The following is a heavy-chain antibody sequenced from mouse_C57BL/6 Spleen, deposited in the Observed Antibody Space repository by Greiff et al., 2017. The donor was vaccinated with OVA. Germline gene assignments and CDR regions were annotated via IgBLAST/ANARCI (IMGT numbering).Heavy chain of an antibody. Sequence: EVQLQQSVAELVRPGASVKLSCTASGFNIKNTYMHWVKQRPEQGLEWIGRIDPANGSTKYAPKFQGKATITVDTSSNTAYLQLSSLTSEDTAIYYGARYYYGSSDYAMDYWGQGTSVTVSS. J-gene: IGHJ4*01. CDR3: ARYYYGSSDYAMDY. D-gene: IGHD1-1*01. V-gene: IGHV14-3*01. CDR1: GFNIKNTY. CDR2: IDPANGST.